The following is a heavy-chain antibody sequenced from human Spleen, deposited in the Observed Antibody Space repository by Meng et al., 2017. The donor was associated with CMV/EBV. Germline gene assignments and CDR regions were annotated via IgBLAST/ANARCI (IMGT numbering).Heavy chain of an antibody. CDR3: AGGRKGYCSSTSCYQGYYYGMDV. CDR1: GFTFSSYA. CDR2: ISYDGSNK. J-gene: IGHJ6*02. V-gene: IGHV3-30-3*01. D-gene: IGHD2-2*01. Sequence: GGSLRLSCAASGFTFSSYAMHWVRQAPGKGLEWVAVISYDGSNKYYADSVKGRFTISRDNSKNTLYLQMNSLRAEDTAVYYCAGGRKGYCSSTSCYQGYYYGMDVWGQGTTVTVSS.